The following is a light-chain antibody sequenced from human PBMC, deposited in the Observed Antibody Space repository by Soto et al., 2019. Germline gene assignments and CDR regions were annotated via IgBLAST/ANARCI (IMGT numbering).Light chain of an antibody. CDR1: QAISNY. Sequence: DIQMTQSPSSLSASVGDRVTITCHSSQAISNYLNWYQQKPGKAPKLLIYDASNLETGVPSRFSGSGSGTDFTCTISSLQPEDIATYYCQQYDNLQYTFGQGTKLEIK. CDR2: DAS. CDR3: QQYDNLQYT. J-gene: IGKJ2*01. V-gene: IGKV1-33*01.